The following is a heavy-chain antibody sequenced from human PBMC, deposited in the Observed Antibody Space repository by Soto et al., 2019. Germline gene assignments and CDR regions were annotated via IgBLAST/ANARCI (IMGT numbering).Heavy chain of an antibody. V-gene: IGHV1-46*01. CDR1: GYTFTSYY. CDR3: ASRPAYGSSWYGIPPDLSHGMDV. Sequence: ASVKVSCKASGYTFTSYYIHWVRQAPGQGLEWMGIFNPRGGITTYAQKFQGRLTMTGDTSTSTVYMELSSLTSEDTAMYHCASRPAYGSSWYGIPPDLSHGMDVWGQGTTVTVSS. D-gene: IGHD6-13*01. J-gene: IGHJ6*02. CDR2: FNPRGGIT.